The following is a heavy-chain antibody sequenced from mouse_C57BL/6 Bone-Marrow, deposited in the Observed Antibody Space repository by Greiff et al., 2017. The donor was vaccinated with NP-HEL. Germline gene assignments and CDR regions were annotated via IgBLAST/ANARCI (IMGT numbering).Heavy chain of an antibody. V-gene: IGHV5-16*01. Sequence: DVMLVESEGGLVQPGSSMKLSCTASGFTFSDYYMAWVRQVPEKGLEWVANINYDGSSTYYLDSLKSRFIISRDNAKNILYLQMRSLKSEGTATYYCAREGGLRRRTYAMDYWGQGTSVTVSS. CDR2: INYDGSST. D-gene: IGHD2-4*01. CDR1: GFTFSDYY. CDR3: AREGGLRRRTYAMDY. J-gene: IGHJ4*01.